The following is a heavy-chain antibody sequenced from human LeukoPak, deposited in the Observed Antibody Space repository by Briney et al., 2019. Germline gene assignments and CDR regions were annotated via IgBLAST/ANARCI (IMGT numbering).Heavy chain of an antibody. CDR2: MNPNSGNT. Sequence: ASVKVSCKASGYTFTSYDINWVRQATGQGLEWVGWMNPNSGNTGYAQKFQGRVTMTRNTSISTAYMELSSLRSEDTAVYYCARGARKLVVVAATPFDPWGQGTLVTVSS. V-gene: IGHV1-8*01. CDR3: ARGARKLVVVAATPFDP. CDR1: GYTFTSYD. J-gene: IGHJ5*02. D-gene: IGHD2-15*01.